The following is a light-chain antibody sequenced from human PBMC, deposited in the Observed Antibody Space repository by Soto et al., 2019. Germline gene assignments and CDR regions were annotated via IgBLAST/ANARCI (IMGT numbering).Light chain of an antibody. CDR1: QSVSSSY. CDR3: QQYGSSPMYT. V-gene: IGKV3-20*01. Sequence: EIVLTQSPGTLSFSPGERATLSCRASQSVSSSYLAWYQQKPGQAPRLLLYGASSRATGIPDRFSGSGSGTDFTVTISRLEPEDFAVYYCQQYGSSPMYTFGQATKLEIK. J-gene: IGKJ2*01. CDR2: GAS.